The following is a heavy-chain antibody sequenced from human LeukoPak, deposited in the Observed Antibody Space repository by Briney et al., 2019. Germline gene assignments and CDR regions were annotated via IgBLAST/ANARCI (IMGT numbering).Heavy chain of an antibody. J-gene: IGHJ4*02. Sequence: PGGSLRLSCAASGFSFSSYVMSWVRQAPGKGLEWVSYIGAAGSTIYYADSVKGRFTISRDNAKNSLFLQMNSLRAEDTAVYYCARDSSTYAGPPDYWGQGTLVTVSS. CDR1: GFSFSSYV. CDR2: IGAAGSTI. CDR3: ARDSSTYAGPPDY. V-gene: IGHV3-48*01. D-gene: IGHD2-2*01.